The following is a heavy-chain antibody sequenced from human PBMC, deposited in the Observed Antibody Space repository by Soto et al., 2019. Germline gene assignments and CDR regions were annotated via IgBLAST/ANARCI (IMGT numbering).Heavy chain of an antibody. V-gene: IGHV1-18*01. Sequence: EASVKVSCKASGYTFTSYGISWVRQAPGQGLEWMGWISAYNGNTNYAQKLQGRVTMTTDTSTSTAYMELRSLRSDDTAVYYCARVRSIAAAGMVDYWGQGTLVTVSS. D-gene: IGHD6-13*01. CDR1: GYTFTSYG. J-gene: IGHJ4*02. CDR3: ARVRSIAAAGMVDY. CDR2: ISAYNGNT.